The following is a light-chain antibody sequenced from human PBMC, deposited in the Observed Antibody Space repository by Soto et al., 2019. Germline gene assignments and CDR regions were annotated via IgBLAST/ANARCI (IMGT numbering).Light chain of an antibody. CDR3: QQYGSSRRT. Sequence: EIVLTQSPGTLSLSPGERATLSCRASQSVSSSYLAWYQQKPGQAPRLLIYGASSRATGIPDRFSGSGSGTDFTLTNSRLEPEDFAVYYCQQYGSSRRTFGQGTKVEIK. J-gene: IGKJ1*01. CDR2: GAS. CDR1: QSVSSSY. V-gene: IGKV3-20*01.